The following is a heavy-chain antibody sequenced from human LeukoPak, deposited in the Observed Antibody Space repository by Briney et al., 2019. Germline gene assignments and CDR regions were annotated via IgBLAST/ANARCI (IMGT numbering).Heavy chain of an antibody. J-gene: IGHJ4*02. CDR1: GFTFSSYG. CDR2: IWYDGSNK. CDR3: ARVPWGSSWYLDY. D-gene: IGHD6-13*01. Sequence: GGSLRLSCAASGFTFSSYGMHWVRQAPGKGLEWVAVIWYDGSNKYYADSVKGRFTISRDNSKNTLYLQMNSLRAEDTAVYYCARVPWGSSWYLDYWGQGTLVTVSS. V-gene: IGHV3-33*01.